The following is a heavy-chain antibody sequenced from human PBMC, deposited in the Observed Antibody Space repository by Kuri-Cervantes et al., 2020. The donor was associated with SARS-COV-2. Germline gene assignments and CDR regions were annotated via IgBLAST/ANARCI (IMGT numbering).Heavy chain of an antibody. CDR3: ATRNYGEVDY. CDR1: GGSISSYY. Sequence: SETLSLTCTVSGGSISSYYWSWIRQPPGKGLEWIGYIYYSGSTNYNPSLKSRVTISVDTSKNQFSLKLSSVTAADTAVYYCATRNYGEVDYWGQGTLVTVSS. J-gene: IGHJ4*02. CDR2: IYYSGST. D-gene: IGHD4-17*01. V-gene: IGHV4-59*08.